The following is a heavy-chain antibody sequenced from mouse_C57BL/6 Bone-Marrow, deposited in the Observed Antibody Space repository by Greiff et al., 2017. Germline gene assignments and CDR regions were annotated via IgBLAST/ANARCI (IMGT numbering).Heavy chain of an antibody. D-gene: IGHD1-1*01. CDR1: GYTFTSYW. Sequence: VQLQQPGAELVRPGTSVKLSCKASGYTFTSYWLHWVKQRPGQGLEWIGVIDPSDSYTNYNQKFKGKATLTVDTSSSTAYMQLSSLTSEDSAVYYCAYGSSYEKSDYWGQGNTLTVSS. V-gene: IGHV1-59*01. J-gene: IGHJ2*01. CDR3: AYGSSYEKSDY. CDR2: IDPSDSYT.